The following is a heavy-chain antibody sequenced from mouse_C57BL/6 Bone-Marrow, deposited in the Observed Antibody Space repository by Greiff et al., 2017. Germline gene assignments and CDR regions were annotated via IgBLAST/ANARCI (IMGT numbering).Heavy chain of an antibody. V-gene: IGHV14-4*01. CDR2: IDPENGDT. D-gene: IGHD2-3*01. J-gene: IGHJ3*01. CDR1: GFNIKDDY. Sequence: EVQLQQSGAELVRPGASVKLSCTASGFNIKDDYMHWVKQRPEQGLEWIGWIDPENGDTEYASKFQGKATITADTSSNTAYLQLSSLTSEDTAVYDCTTYGYYPWFAYWGQGTLVTVSA. CDR3: TTYGYYPWFAY.